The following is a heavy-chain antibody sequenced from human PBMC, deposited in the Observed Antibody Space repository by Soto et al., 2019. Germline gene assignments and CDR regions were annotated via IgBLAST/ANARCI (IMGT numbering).Heavy chain of an antibody. CDR2: INPSGGST. J-gene: IGHJ6*03. CDR3: ARDHPDVVVTAALRYYYYYMDV. V-gene: IGHV1-46*03. D-gene: IGHD2-2*01. CDR1: GYTFTSYY. Sequence: QVQLVQSGAEVKKPGASVKVSCKASGYTFTSYYMHWVRQAPGQGLEWMGIINPSGGSTSYAQKFQGRVTMTRDKSTSTVYMELSSLRSEDTAVYYCARDHPDVVVTAALRYYYYYMDVWGKGTTVTVSS.